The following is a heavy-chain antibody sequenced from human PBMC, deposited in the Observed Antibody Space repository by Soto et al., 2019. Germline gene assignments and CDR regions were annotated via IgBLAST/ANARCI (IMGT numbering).Heavy chain of an antibody. Sequence: PGGSLRLSCAASGFPFSSYAMSWVRQAPGKGLEWVSAISGSGGSTYYADSVKGRFTISRDNSKNTLYLQMNSLRAEDTAVYYCAKDSSGWYVYSWFDPWGQGTLVTVSS. D-gene: IGHD6-19*01. CDR2: ISGSGGST. V-gene: IGHV3-23*01. CDR3: AKDSSGWYVYSWFDP. J-gene: IGHJ5*02. CDR1: GFPFSSYA.